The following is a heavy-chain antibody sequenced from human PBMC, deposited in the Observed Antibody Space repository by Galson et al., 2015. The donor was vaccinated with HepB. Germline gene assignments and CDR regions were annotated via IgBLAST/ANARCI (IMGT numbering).Heavy chain of an antibody. Sequence: SVKVSCKASGGTFSTYAISWVRQAPGQGLEWMGGIIPIFGTANYAQKFQGRVTITADESTSTAYMELSSLRSEDTAVYYCARSYSNYDYYYGMDVWGQGTTVTVSS. CDR2: IIPIFGTA. D-gene: IGHD4-11*01. CDR1: GGTFSTYA. J-gene: IGHJ6*02. CDR3: ARSYSNYDYYYGMDV. V-gene: IGHV1-69*13.